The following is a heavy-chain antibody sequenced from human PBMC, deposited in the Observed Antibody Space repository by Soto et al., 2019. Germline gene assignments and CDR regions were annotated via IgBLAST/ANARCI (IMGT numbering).Heavy chain of an antibody. CDR2: IIPIYGTA. V-gene: IGHV1-69*06. CDR3: ARDFGQWERPTGFDH. Sequence: QVQLVQSGAEVKKPGSSVKVSCKASGGIFSSYAISWVRQAPGQGLEWMGGIIPIYGTANYAQKFQGRVTITAHKSTSTAYMELSSLTSEVTAVYYCARDFGQWERPTGFDHWGQGTLVTVSS. D-gene: IGHD1-26*01. CDR1: GGIFSSYA. J-gene: IGHJ4*02.